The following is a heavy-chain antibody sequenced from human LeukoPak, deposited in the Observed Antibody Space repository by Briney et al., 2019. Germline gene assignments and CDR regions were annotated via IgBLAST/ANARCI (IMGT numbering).Heavy chain of an antibody. CDR1: GFTFSNYK. Sequence: PGGSLRLSCAASGFTFSNYKMNWVRQAPGKGLEWVSYISSSGSTIYYADSVKGRFTISRDNAKNSLYLQMNGLRAEDTAVYYCARDLATYDSSGYYYPDRIWGQGTMVTVSS. CDR2: ISSSGSTI. D-gene: IGHD3-22*01. CDR3: ARDLATYDSSGYYYPDRI. V-gene: IGHV3-48*03. J-gene: IGHJ3*02.